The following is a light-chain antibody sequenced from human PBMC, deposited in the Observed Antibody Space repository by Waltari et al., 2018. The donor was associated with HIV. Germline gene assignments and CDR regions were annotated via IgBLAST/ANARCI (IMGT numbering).Light chain of an antibody. CDR1: NSNIGKNG. V-gene: IGLV1-47*01. CDR3: SVWDDSLSVQV. J-gene: IGLJ3*02. CDR2: SNN. Sequence: QSVLIQSPSMSGTPGQSITISCSGSNSNIGKNGVYWHQQFPGTAPKVLIYSNNLRPSGVPDRFSGSKSGTSAALAISGLRSEDEADYYCSVWDDSLSVQVFGGGTKLTVL.